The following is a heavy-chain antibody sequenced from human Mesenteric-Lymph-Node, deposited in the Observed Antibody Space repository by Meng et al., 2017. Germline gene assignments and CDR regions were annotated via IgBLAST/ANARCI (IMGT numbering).Heavy chain of an antibody. Sequence: ASVKVSCKASGYIFGSYGIGWVRQAPGQGLEWMGWISAYNGNTNYAQKLQGRVTMTTDTSTSTAYMELRSLRSDDTAVYYCARDHRNIVVVPAAMVHDDWGQGTLVTVSS. CDR1: GYIFGSYG. CDR3: ARDHRNIVVVPAAMVHDD. CDR2: ISAYNGNT. D-gene: IGHD2-2*01. J-gene: IGHJ4*01. V-gene: IGHV1-18*01.